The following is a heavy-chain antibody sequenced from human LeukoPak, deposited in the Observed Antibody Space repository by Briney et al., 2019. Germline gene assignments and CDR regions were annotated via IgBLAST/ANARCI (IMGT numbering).Heavy chain of an antibody. J-gene: IGHJ4*02. CDR1: GFTVSSNY. CDR2: IYSGGST. D-gene: IGHD5-18*01. Sequence: GGSLRLSCAASGFTVSSNYMSWVRQAPGKGLEWVSVIYSGGSTYYADSVKGRFTISRHNSKNTLYLQMNSLRAEDTAVYYCARAVLVGYSYGFDYWGQGTLVTVSS. CDR3: ARAVLVGYSYGFDY. V-gene: IGHV3-53*04.